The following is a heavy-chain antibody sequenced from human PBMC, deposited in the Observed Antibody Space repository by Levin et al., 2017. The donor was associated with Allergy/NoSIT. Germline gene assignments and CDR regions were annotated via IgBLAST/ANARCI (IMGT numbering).Heavy chain of an antibody. CDR2: IKGDGKST. D-gene: IGHD1-1*01. CDR1: GFPFSTYW. J-gene: IGHJ4*02. V-gene: IGHV3-74*01. Sequence: GESLKISCAASGFPFSTYWMHWVRQAPGKGLVWVSMIKGDGKSTTYADSVKGRFTVSRDNARNTLYLQMNSLRVEDTALYYCARHAGEPLDYWGQGTPATVSP. CDR3: ARHAGEPLDY.